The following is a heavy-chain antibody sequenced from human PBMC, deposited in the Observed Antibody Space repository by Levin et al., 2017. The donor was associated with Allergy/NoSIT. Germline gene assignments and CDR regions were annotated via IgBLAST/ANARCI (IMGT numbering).Heavy chain of an antibody. CDR2: ISTASGTK. Sequence: GGSLRLSCAASGFTFSGHTMNWVRQAPEKGLEWISYISTASGTKYYADSVKGRFTISRDNAKNSLYLQMSDLRAEDTAVYYCVRGLATSDLDYWGQGTLVTVSS. CDR1: GFTFSGHT. V-gene: IGHV3-48*01. CDR3: VRGLATSDLDY. J-gene: IGHJ4*02. D-gene: IGHD3-10*01.